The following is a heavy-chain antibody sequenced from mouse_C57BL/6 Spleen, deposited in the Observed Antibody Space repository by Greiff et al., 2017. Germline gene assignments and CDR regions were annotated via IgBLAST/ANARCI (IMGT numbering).Heavy chain of an antibody. Sequence: QVQLQQSGAELARPGASVKMSCKASGYTFTSYTMHWVKQRPGQGLEWIGDINPSSGYTKYNQKFKDKATLTADKSSSTAYMQLSSLTSEDSAVYYCARSTGAWFAYWGQRTLVTVSA. CDR1: GYTFTSYT. CDR2: INPSSGYT. V-gene: IGHV1-4*01. D-gene: IGHD4-1*01. CDR3: ARSTGAWFAY. J-gene: IGHJ3*01.